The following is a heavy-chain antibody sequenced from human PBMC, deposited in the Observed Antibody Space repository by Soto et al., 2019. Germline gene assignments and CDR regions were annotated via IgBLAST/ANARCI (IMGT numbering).Heavy chain of an antibody. CDR2: IKSKTDGGTT. D-gene: IGHD2-2*01. V-gene: IGHV3-15*01. CDR3: TALSCSSTSCYSYYYYYMDV. Sequence: GGSLRLSCAASGFTFSNAWMSWVRQAPGKGLEWVGRIKSKTDGGTTDYAAPVKGRFTISRDDSKNTLYLQMNSLKTEDTAVYYCTALSCSSTSCYSYYYYYMDVWGKGTTVTVSS. J-gene: IGHJ6*03. CDR1: GFTFSNAW.